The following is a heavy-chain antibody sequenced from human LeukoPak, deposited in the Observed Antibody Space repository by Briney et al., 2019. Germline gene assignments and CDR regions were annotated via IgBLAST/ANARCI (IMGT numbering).Heavy chain of an antibody. J-gene: IGHJ4*02. CDR2: IYYSGST. CDR1: GGSVSSGSYY. Sequence: PSETLSLTCTVSGGSVSSGSYYWSWIRQPPGKGLEWIGYIYYSGSTNYNPSLKSRVTISVDTSKNQFSLKLSSVTAADTAVYYCARQPRAGSGWYEPFDYWGQGTLVTVSS. CDR3: ARQPRAGSGWYEPFDY. V-gene: IGHV4-61*01. D-gene: IGHD6-19*01.